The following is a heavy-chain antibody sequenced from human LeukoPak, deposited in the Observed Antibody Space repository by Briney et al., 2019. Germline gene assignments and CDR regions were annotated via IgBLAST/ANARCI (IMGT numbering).Heavy chain of an antibody. CDR1: GFTFSSYA. V-gene: IGHV3-30-3*01. D-gene: IGHD1-26*01. CDR3: ARPLIVGATTDLDV. CDR2: ISYDGSNK. Sequence: GGSLRLSCAASGFTFSSYAMHWVRQAPGKGLEWVAVISYDGSNKYYADSVKGRFTISRDNSKNTLYQQMNSLRAEDTAVYYCARPLIVGATTDLDVWGQGTTVTVSS. J-gene: IGHJ6*02.